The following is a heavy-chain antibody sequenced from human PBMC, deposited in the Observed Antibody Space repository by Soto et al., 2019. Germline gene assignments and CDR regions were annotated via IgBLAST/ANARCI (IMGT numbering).Heavy chain of an antibody. CDR3: ARGRRRYCSSTSCPNWFDP. Sequence: QVQLQQWGAGLLKPSETLSLTCAVYGGSFSGYYWSWIRQPPGKGLEWIGEINHSGSTNYNPSLKSRVTISVDTSKNQFSLKLSSVTAADTAVYYCARGRRRYCSSTSCPNWFDPWGQGTLVTVSS. D-gene: IGHD2-2*01. CDR1: GGSFSGYY. J-gene: IGHJ5*02. CDR2: INHSGST. V-gene: IGHV4-34*01.